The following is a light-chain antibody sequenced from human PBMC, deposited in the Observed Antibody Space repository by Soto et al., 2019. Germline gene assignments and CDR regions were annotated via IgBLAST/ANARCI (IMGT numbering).Light chain of an antibody. CDR1: SGHSSYA. CDR2: LNSDGSH. J-gene: IGLJ2*01. Sequence: QPVLTQSPSASASLGASVKLTCTLDSGHSSYAIAWHQQQPEKGPRYLMKLNSDGSHSKGDGIPDRFSGSSSGAERYLTISSLQSEAEADYYCQTWGTGIQVFGGGTKLTVL. V-gene: IGLV4-69*01. CDR3: QTWGTGIQV.